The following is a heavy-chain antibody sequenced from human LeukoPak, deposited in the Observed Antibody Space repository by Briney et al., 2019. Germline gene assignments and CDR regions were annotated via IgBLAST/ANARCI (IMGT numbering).Heavy chain of an antibody. CDR2: TSGTGGTT. J-gene: IGHJ4*02. CDR1: GFTFNSYA. CDR3: AKDFAQSELGIDY. Sequence: QPGGSLRLSCAASGFTFNSYAMSWVRQAPGKGLEWVSGTSGTGGTTNYADSVKGRFTISRDNSKNTLYLQTNSLRADDTAIYYCAKDFAQSELGIDYWGQGTLVTVSS. V-gene: IGHV3-23*01. D-gene: IGHD7-27*01.